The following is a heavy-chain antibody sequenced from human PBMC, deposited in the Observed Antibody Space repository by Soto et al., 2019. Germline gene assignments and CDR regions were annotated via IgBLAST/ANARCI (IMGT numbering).Heavy chain of an antibody. J-gene: IGHJ3*02. CDR1: GGTFSSYA. Sequence: ASVKVSCKASGGTFSSYAISWVRQAPGQGLEWMGGIIPIFGTANYAQKFQGRVTITADESTSTAYMELSSLRSEDTAVYYCASSITMIVVGPGMAFDIWGQGTMVTVSS. V-gene: IGHV1-69*13. CDR2: IIPIFGTA. CDR3: ASSITMIVVGPGMAFDI. D-gene: IGHD3-22*01.